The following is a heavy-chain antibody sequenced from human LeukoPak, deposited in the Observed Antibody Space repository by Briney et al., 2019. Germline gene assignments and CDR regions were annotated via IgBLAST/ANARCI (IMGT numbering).Heavy chain of an antibody. V-gene: IGHV3-74*01. CDR1: GFTLSSYW. CDR3: ARGYCSGGSCNRPFDY. Sequence: QRGESLRLSCAASGFTLSSYWMHWVRQAPGKGLVWVSRIESDGSSTSYADSVKGRFTISRDNAKNTLYLQMNSLRAEDTAVYYCARGYCSGGSCNRPFDYWGQGTLVTVSS. CDR2: IESDGSST. D-gene: IGHD2-15*01. J-gene: IGHJ4*02.